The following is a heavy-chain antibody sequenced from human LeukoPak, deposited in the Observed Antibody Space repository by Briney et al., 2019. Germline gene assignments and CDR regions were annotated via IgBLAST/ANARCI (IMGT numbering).Heavy chain of an antibody. CDR3: ARDGDYGGNSGGLDY. CDR2: INHSGST. Sequence: KSSETLSLTCAVYGGSFSGYYWSWIRQPPGKGLEWIGEINHSGSTNYNPSLKSRVTISVDTSKNQFSLKLSSVTAADTAVYYCARDGDYGGNSGGLDYWGQGTLVTVSS. CDR1: GGSFSGYY. D-gene: IGHD4-23*01. V-gene: IGHV4-34*01. J-gene: IGHJ4*02.